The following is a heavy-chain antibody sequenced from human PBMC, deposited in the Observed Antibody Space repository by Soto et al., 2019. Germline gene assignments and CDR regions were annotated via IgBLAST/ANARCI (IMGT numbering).Heavy chain of an antibody. CDR3: ARDQRYYGSGYYYSDS. CDR1: GYGLSSYV. J-gene: IGHJ1*01. V-gene: IGHV1-18*04. CDR2: MSSFTGKA. D-gene: IGHD3-10*01. Sequence: VKVACKGAGYGLSSYVVSWVRKAPGQGLEWVGWMSSFTGKADYAQIFQDRVTMTTDTSTSTAYMELRSLRSDDTAVYYCARDQRYYGSGYYYSDSWGQGTLVTVSS.